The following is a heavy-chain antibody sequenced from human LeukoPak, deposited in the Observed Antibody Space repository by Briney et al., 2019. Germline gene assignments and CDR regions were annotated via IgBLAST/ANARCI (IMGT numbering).Heavy chain of an antibody. CDR2: ISGSGGST. V-gene: IGHV3-23*01. CDR1: GFTFSSYG. D-gene: IGHD3/OR15-3a*01. J-gene: IGHJ4*02. CDR3: ARGGVGLGYFDY. Sequence: GGSLRLSCAASGFTFSSYGMSWVRQAPGKGLEWVSAISGSGGSTYYADSVKGRFTISRDNAKNSLYLQMNSLRAEDTAVYYCARGGVGLGYFDYWGQGTLVTVSS.